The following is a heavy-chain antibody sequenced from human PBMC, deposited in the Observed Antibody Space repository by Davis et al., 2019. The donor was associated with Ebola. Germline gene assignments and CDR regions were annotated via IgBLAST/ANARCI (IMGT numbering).Heavy chain of an antibody. CDR3: VKDWSTNWDKGDYGALDV. CDR1: GFTFNNYA. J-gene: IGHJ3*01. Sequence: PGGSLRLSCAASGFTFNNYAMSWVRQAPGKGLEWVSTISGSVGNIYYVDSVQGRFVISRDNSRNIVYLQMNSLRVDDTAVYYCVKDWSTNWDKGDYGALDVWGQGTMVTVSS. CDR2: ISGSVGNI. V-gene: IGHV3-23*01. D-gene: IGHD1/OR15-1a*01.